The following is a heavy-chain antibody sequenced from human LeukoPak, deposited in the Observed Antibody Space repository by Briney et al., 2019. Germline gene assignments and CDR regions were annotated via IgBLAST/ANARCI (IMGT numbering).Heavy chain of an antibody. J-gene: IGHJ5*02. CDR1: GGSISSYY. V-gene: IGHV4-59*01. CDR2: IYYSGST. CDR3: ARKKQQLVSHWFDP. Sequence: PSETLSLTCTVSGGSISSYYWSWIRQPPGKGLEWIGYIYYSGSTNYNPSLKSRVTISVDTSKNQFSLKLSSVTAADTAVYYCARKKQQLVSHWFDPWGQGTLVTVSS. D-gene: IGHD6-13*01.